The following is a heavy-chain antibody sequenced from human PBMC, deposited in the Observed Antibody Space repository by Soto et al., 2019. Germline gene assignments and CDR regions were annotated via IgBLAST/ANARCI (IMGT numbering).Heavy chain of an antibody. V-gene: IGHV1-2*02. J-gene: IGHJ4*02. CDR2: INPNSGGT. CDR3: AREPATAKPEGVDF. D-gene: IGHD1-1*01. Sequence: QVQLVQSGAEVRKPGASVKVSCKASGYTFSDYYIHWVRQAPGQGLEWMGWINPNSGGTKYAPKFQGGVTMTRYTSLTTAYMEWSRLRSGDTAVYYCAREPATAKPEGVDFWGQGTLVTVSS. CDR1: GYTFSDYY.